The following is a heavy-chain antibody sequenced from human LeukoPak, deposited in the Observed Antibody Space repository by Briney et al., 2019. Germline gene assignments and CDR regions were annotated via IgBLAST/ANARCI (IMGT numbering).Heavy chain of an antibody. CDR2: ISRDGGST. Sequence: GGSLRLSCAASGFTFDDYTFHWVRQAPGKGLEWVSLISRDGGSTYYADSVRGRFTISRDNSKNSPYLQMNSLRTEDTALYYCTKDRYCTTTFCPLDYWGQGTLVTVSS. J-gene: IGHJ4*02. CDR3: TKDRYCTTTFCPLDY. CDR1: GFTFDDYT. D-gene: IGHD2-8*01. V-gene: IGHV3-43*01.